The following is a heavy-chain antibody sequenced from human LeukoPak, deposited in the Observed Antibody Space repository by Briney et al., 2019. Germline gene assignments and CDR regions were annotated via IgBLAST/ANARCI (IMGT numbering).Heavy chain of an antibody. CDR3: ARESGGNTPYYFDY. V-gene: IGHV3-30*04. J-gene: IGHJ4*02. Sequence: PGRSLRLSCAASGFTFSTYALHWVRQAPGKGLEWVAVISYDDGGNKYYADSVKGRFTISRDNSKNTLYLQMNSLRTEDTAVYYCARESGGNTPYYFDYWGQGTLVTVSS. CDR2: ISYDDGGNK. D-gene: IGHD2-2*02. CDR1: GFTFSTYA.